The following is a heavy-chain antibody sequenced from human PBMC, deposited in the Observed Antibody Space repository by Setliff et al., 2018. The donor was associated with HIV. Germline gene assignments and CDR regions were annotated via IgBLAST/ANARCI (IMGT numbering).Heavy chain of an antibody. CDR3: SRGSYYMDV. Sequence: SETLSLTCSVSSGSVSGYYWGWIRQPPGKKLEWIGYIHSSGSTIYSASLKSRVSISVDTSKNQVSLRLSSVTAAVTAVYHCSRGSYYMDVWGKGTTVTVSS. CDR2: IHSSGST. J-gene: IGHJ6*03. CDR1: SGSVSGYY. V-gene: IGHV4-59*08. D-gene: IGHD3-16*01.